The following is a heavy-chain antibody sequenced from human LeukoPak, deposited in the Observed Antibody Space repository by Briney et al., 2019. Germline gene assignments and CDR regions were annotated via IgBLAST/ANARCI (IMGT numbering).Heavy chain of an antibody. CDR2: LSGSGGST. D-gene: IGHD2-21*01. V-gene: IGHV3-23*01. Sequence: GGSLRLSCEASGFTFSNCAMNWVRQAPGKGLEWISSLSGSGGSTYYADSVEGRFTISRDNSKNTLFLDMNSLRAEDTAIYYCAASREFLPHYFYSWGQGTLVSVSS. CDR3: AASREFLPHYFYS. J-gene: IGHJ4*02. CDR1: GFTFSNCA.